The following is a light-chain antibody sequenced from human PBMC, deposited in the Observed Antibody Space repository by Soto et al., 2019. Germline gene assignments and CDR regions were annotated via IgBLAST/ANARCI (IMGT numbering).Light chain of an antibody. Sequence: DIQMTQSPSSVSASVGDRVTITCRASQGIGSWLGWYQQKPGKAPKLLIYAAASLQSGVPSRFRATFSGTEFNLTISSLHPEDLATYVCQQANSFPLTFGPGTKVDLK. CDR2: AAA. J-gene: IGKJ3*01. V-gene: IGKV1-12*01. CDR3: QQANSFPLT. CDR1: QGIGSW.